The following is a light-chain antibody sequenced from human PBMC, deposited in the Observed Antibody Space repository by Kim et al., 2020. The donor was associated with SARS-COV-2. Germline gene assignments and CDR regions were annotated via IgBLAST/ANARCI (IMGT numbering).Light chain of an antibody. V-gene: IGKV3-20*01. J-gene: IGKJ1*01. CDR1: QSGSSSY. Sequence: SPGERATPSCRASQSGSSSYLAWYQQKPGQAPRLLIYGASSRATGIPDRGSGSGSGTDFTLTISRLEPEDVAVYYCQQYGSSLWTFGQGTKVDIK. CDR3: QQYGSSLWT. CDR2: GAS.